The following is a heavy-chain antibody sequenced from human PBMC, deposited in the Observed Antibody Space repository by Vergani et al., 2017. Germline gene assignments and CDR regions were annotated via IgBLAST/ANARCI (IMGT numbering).Heavy chain of an antibody. J-gene: IGHJ5*02. CDR1: GGPISSYY. Sequence: QVQLQESGPGLVKPSEILSLICTVSGGPISSYYWSWIRQPPGKGLEWIGYIYYSGSTNYHRSLKSRVTISVDTSKNQFSLKLSSVTAADTAVYYFAGLSGSYSGGWFDPWGQGTLVTVSS. V-gene: IGHV4-59*01. D-gene: IGHD1-26*01. CDR3: AGLSGSYSGGWFDP. CDR2: IYYSGST.